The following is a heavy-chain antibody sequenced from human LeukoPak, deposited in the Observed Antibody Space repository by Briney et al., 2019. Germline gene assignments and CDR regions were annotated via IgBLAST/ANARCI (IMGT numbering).Heavy chain of an antibody. J-gene: IGHJ4*02. CDR2: ISSSSSYI. CDR3: ARDGGDGYNLYYFDY. CDR1: GFTFSSYW. Sequence: GGSLILSCAASGFTFSSYWMHWVRQAPGKGLEWVSSISSSSSYIYYADSVKGRFTISRDNAKNSLYLQMNSLRAEDTAVYYCARDGGDGYNLYYFDYWGQGTLVTVSS. V-gene: IGHV3-21*01. D-gene: IGHD5-24*01.